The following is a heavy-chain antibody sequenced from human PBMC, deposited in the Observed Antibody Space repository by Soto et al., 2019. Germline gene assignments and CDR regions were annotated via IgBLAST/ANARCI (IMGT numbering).Heavy chain of an antibody. CDR3: AKDMVATTEASYYYDGMDV. Sequence: EVQLVESGGGLVQPGRSLRLSCAASGFTFDDYAMHWVRQAPGKGLEWVSGISWNSGSIGYADSVKGRFTISRDNAKNSLYLQMNSLRAEDTALYYCAKDMVATTEASYYYDGMDVWGQGTTVTVSS. V-gene: IGHV3-9*01. CDR1: GFTFDDYA. CDR2: ISWNSGSI. D-gene: IGHD2-15*01. J-gene: IGHJ6*02.